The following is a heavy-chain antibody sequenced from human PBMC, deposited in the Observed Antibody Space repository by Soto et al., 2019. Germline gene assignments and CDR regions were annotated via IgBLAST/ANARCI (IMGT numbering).Heavy chain of an antibody. CDR1: GGSINSGDYY. V-gene: IGHV4-31*03. CDR2: IYYSGNT. CDR3: AHTPPKWGPAAPFDY. Sequence: QVQLQESGPGLVKPSQTLSLTCTVSGGSINSGDYYWNWIRQHPGQGLEYIGYIYYSGNTYYNPSLKSRVTISFDTSKNQFSLKLSSVTAADTAVYYCAHTPPKWGPAAPFDYWGQGTLVTVSS. D-gene: IGHD2-2*01. J-gene: IGHJ4*02.